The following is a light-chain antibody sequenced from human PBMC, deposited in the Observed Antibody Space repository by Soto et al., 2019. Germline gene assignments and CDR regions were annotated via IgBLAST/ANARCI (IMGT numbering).Light chain of an antibody. J-gene: IGLJ2*01. Sequence: QSALTQPASVSGSPGQSITIACTGTSSDVGGYNSVSWYQQHPGKVPKLIIYDVNNRPSGVSWRFSGSKSGNTASLTVSGLQAEDEADYYCSSYASSSTLVFGGGTKVTV. CDR2: DVN. V-gene: IGLV2-14*03. CDR1: SSDVGGYNS. CDR3: SSYASSSTLV.